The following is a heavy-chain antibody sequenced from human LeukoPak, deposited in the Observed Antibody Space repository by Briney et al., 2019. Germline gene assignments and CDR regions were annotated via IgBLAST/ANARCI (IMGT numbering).Heavy chain of an antibody. CDR3: ATGVAAGGSLTG. D-gene: IGHD6-13*01. CDR2: FDPEDGET. V-gene: IGHV1-24*01. Sequence: ASVKVSCKVSGYTLTELSMHWVRQAPGKGLEWMGGFDPEDGETIHAQKFQGRVTMTEDTSTDTAYMELSSLRSEDTAVYYCATGVAAGGSLTGWGQGTLVTVSS. J-gene: IGHJ4*02. CDR1: GYTLTELS.